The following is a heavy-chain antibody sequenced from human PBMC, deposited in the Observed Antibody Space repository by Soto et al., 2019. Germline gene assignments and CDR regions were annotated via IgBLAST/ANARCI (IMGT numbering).Heavy chain of an antibody. J-gene: IGHJ4*02. CDR3: ARDGYCSGGSCYSVSLFDY. D-gene: IGHD2-15*01. Sequence: QVQLVESGGGVVQPGRSLRLSGAASGFTFSSYGMHWVRQAPGKGLEWVAVIWYDGSNKYYADSVKGRFTISRDNSKKMFYLQMNRLRAEGRYVYYCARDGYCSGGSCYSVSLFDYCGQVTRVTVSS. CDR2: IWYDGSNK. V-gene: IGHV3-33*01. CDR1: GFTFSSYG.